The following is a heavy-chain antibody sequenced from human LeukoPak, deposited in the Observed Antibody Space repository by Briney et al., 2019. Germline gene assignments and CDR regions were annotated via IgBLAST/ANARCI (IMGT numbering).Heavy chain of an antibody. CDR1: GGTFSSYA. V-gene: IGHV1-69*05. CDR2: IIPIFGTA. CDR3: AVGYSSGWNSVDY. J-gene: IGHJ4*02. D-gene: IGHD6-19*01. Sequence: VASVKVSCKASGGTFSSYAISWVRQAPGQGLEWMGGIIPIFGTANYAQKFQGRVTMTRDTSTSTVYMELSSLRSEDTAVYYCAVGYSSGWNSVDYWGQGTLVTVSS.